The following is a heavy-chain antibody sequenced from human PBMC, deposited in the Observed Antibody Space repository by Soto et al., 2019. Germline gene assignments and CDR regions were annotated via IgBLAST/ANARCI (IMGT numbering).Heavy chain of an antibody. CDR2: ISSSSSTI. D-gene: IGHD3-3*01. CDR1: GFTFSSYT. V-gene: IGHV3-48*01. J-gene: IGHJ6*03. CDR3: ARSTIFPAGYYYMDV. Sequence: GGSLILSCAASGFTFSSYTMNWVRQAPGKGLEWVSYISSSSSTIYYADSVKGRFTISRDNAKNSLYLQMNSLRAEDTAVYYCARSTIFPAGYYYMDVWGKGTTVTVSS.